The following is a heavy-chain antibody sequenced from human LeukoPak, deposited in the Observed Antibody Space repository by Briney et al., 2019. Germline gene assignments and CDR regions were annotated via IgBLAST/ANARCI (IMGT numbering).Heavy chain of an antibody. J-gene: IGHJ6*03. CDR2: ISSNGGST. D-gene: IGHD6-13*01. V-gene: IGHV3-64*01. CDR3: ARGPQLVGYYYIDV. Sequence: GGSLRLSCAASGFTFSSYAMHWVRQAPGKGLEYVSAISSNGGSTYYANSVKGRFTISRDNSKNTLYLQMGSLRAEDMAVYYCARGPQLVGYYYIDVWGKGTTVTVSS. CDR1: GFTFSSYA.